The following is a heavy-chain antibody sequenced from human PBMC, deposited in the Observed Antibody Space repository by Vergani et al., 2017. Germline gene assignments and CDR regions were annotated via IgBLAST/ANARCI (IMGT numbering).Heavy chain of an antibody. CDR3: ATLPLQTQQQVTS. Sequence: VQLVESGGGLVKPGGSLRLSCAASGFTFSDYYMNWIRQAPGKGLEWVSDISRSGSAIYFADSVKGRFTISRDNAKNSLYLQMNSLRAEDTAVYYCATLPLQTQQQVTSWGQGTLVTVSS. V-gene: IGHV3-11*01. D-gene: IGHD6-13*01. CDR1: GFTFSDYY. J-gene: IGHJ5*02. CDR2: ISRSGSAI.